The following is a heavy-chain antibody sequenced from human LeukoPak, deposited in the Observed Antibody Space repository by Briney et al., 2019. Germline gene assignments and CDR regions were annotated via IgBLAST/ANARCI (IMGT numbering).Heavy chain of an antibody. CDR3: ARDTYYDVLTGYNDSFDI. CDR1: GYSFTNYW. V-gene: IGHV5-51*01. Sequence: GESLKISCKASGYSFTNYWIGWVRQMPGKGLEWMGFIYPGDSETRYSPSFQGQVTISADKSITTAYLQWSSLKASDTAMYYCARDTYYDVLTGYNDSFDIWGQGTMVTVSS. J-gene: IGHJ3*02. D-gene: IGHD3-9*01. CDR2: IYPGDSET.